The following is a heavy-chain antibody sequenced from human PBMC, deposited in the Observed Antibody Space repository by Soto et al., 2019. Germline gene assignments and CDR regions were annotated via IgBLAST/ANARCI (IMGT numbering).Heavy chain of an antibody. D-gene: IGHD6-13*01. CDR3: ACDAAAGLKF. Sequence: EVQLVESGGGLVQPGGSLRLSCAVSGITFRSDLMHWIRQAPGKGLVWVSHINSYASIINYADSVKGRFTISRDNARNTLYLQMISLRVDDTAIYYCACDAAAGLKFWGQGTLVTVSS. CDR1: GITFRSDL. V-gene: IGHV3-74*01. CDR2: INSYASII. J-gene: IGHJ4*02.